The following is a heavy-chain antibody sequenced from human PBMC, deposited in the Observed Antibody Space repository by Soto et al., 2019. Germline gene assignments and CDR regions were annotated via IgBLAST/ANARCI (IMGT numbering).Heavy chain of an antibody. CDR1: GFTFSRYA. D-gene: IGHD3-10*01. Sequence: GGSLRLSCAASGFTFSRYAIHWVRQAPGKGLEWVAVISRDGSNKYYVDSVKGRFTISRDNSKNTLYLQMNSLRDEDTAVYYCARSRNSAVADSFDFWGQGTLVTVS. CDR3: ARSRNSAVADSFDF. CDR2: ISRDGSNK. V-gene: IGHV3-30*04. J-gene: IGHJ4*02.